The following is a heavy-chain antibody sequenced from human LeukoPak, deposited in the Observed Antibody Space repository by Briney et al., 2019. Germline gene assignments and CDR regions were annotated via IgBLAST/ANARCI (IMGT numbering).Heavy chain of an antibody. V-gene: IGHV3-23*01. Sequence: PGGSLRLSCAASGFTFSSYAMSWVRQAPGKGLEWVSAISGNGGSTYYADSVKGRFTISRDNSKDTLYLQMNSLRAEDTAVYYCAKYKDSYGRVLGTFDYWGQGTLVTVSS. D-gene: IGHD5-18*01. CDR2: ISGNGGST. J-gene: IGHJ4*02. CDR1: GFTFSSYA. CDR3: AKYKDSYGRVLGTFDY.